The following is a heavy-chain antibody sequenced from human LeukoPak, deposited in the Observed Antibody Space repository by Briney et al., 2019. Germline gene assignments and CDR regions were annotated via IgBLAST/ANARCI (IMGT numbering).Heavy chain of an antibody. CDR1: GGSITSGSYY. CDR2: IYTSGGT. V-gene: IGHV4-61*09. J-gene: IGHJ5*02. Sequence: SETLSLTCTVSGGSITSGSYYWSWIRQPAGKGLEWIGHIYTSGGTNYDPSLKSRVTISVDTSKNQFSLKLNSVTAADTAVYYCATGRGGPFDPWGQGTLVTVSS. D-gene: IGHD2-15*01. CDR3: ATGRGGPFDP.